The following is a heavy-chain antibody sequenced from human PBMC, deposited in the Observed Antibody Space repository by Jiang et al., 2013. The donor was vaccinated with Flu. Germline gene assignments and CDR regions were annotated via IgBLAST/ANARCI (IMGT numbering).Heavy chain of an antibody. CDR3: AKLWGKSGYGDY. D-gene: IGHD3-16*01. Sequence: ASGFTFSSYAMSWVRQAPGKGLQWVSGISNSGDSTYYADSVKGRFTISRDNSKSTLYLQMNSLRAEDTAVYYCAKLWGKSGYGDYWGQGTLVTVSS. CDR1: GFTFSSYA. V-gene: IGHV3-23*01. J-gene: IGHJ4*02. CDR2: ISNSGDST.